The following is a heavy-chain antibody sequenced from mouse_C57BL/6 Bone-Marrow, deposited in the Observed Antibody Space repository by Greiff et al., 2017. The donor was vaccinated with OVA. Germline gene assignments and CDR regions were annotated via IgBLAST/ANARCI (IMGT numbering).Heavy chain of an antibody. D-gene: IGHD4-1*01. CDR3: TRGGTGPWFAY. CDR2: IDPETGGT. CDR1: GYTFTDYE. Sequence: VQLKESGAELVRPGASVTLSCKASGYTFTDYEMHWVKQTPVHGLEWIGAIDPETGGTAYNQKFKGKAILTADKSSSTAYMELRSLTSEDSAVYYCTRGGTGPWFAYWGQGTLVTVSA. V-gene: IGHV1-15*01. J-gene: IGHJ3*01.